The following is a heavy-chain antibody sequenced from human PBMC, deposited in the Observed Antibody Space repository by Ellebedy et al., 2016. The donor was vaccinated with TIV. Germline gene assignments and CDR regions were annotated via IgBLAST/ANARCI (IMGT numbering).Heavy chain of an antibody. V-gene: IGHV4-34*01. Sequence: SETLSLTCAVYGGSFSDYYWSWIRQPPGKGLEWIGEINHSGSTNYNPSLKSRVTISVDTSKNQFSLKLSSVTAAETAVFYCARRVTTTISANWYFDLWGRGTLVTFSS. CDR2: INHSGST. J-gene: IGHJ2*01. CDR3: ARRVTTTISANWYFDL. CDR1: GGSFSDYY. D-gene: IGHD4-17*01.